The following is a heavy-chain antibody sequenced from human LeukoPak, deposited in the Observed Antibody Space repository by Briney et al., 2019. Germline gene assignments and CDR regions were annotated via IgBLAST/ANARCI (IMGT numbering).Heavy chain of an antibody. Sequence: SETLSLTCTVSGGSISSYYWSWIRQPPGKGLEWIGYIYTSGSTNYNPSLKSRVTISVDTSKNQFSLKLSSVTAADTAVYYCAKELGYCSSTSCHTNFDYWGQGTLVTVSS. CDR2: IYTSGST. V-gene: IGHV4-4*09. J-gene: IGHJ4*02. CDR1: GGSISSYY. CDR3: AKELGYCSSTSCHTNFDY. D-gene: IGHD2-2*01.